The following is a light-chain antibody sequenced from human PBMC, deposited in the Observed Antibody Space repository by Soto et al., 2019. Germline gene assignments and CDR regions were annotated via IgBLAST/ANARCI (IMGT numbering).Light chain of an antibody. J-gene: IGLJ7*01. Sequence: SYELTQPPSVSVAPGKTARITCGGNNIGTKSVHWYQQKAGQAPVFVIYHDIDRPSGIPERFSGSNSGNPATLTISRVEAGDEGDYYCQVWDSTSDSGSDHAVFGGGTQLTVL. V-gene: IGLV3-21*04. CDR2: HDI. CDR1: NIGTKS. CDR3: QVWDSTSDSGSDHAV.